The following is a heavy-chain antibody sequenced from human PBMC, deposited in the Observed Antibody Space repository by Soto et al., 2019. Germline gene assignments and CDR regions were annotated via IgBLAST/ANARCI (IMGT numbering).Heavy chain of an antibody. J-gene: IGHJ6*02. V-gene: IGHV7-4-1*01. CDR1: GYTFTSYA. CDR3: ARDQSYGYGYYYYGMDV. Sequence: GASVKVSCKASGYTFTSYAMNWVRQAPGQGLEWMGWINTNTGNPTYAQGFTGRFVFSLDTSVSTAYLQIRSLKAEDTAVYYCARDQSYGYGYYYYGMDVWGQGTTVTVSS. CDR2: INTNTGNP. D-gene: IGHD5-18*01.